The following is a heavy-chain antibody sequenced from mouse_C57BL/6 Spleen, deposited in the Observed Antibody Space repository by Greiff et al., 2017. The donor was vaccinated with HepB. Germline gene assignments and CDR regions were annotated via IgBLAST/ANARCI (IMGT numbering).Heavy chain of an antibody. J-gene: IGHJ4*01. V-gene: IGHV1-59*01. Sequence: QVQLQQPGAELVRPGTSVKLSCKASGYTFTSYWMHWVKQRPGQGLEWIGVIDPSDSYTNYNQKFKGKATLTVDTSSSTAYMQLSSLTSEDSAVYYCASPYYYGSSYGAMDYWGQGTSVTVSS. CDR3: ASPYYYGSSYGAMDY. CDR1: GYTFTSYW. CDR2: IDPSDSYT. D-gene: IGHD1-1*01.